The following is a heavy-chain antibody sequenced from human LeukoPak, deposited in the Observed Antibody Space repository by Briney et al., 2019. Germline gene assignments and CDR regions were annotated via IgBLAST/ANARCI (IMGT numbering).Heavy chain of an antibody. J-gene: IGHJ4*02. CDR3: TTDHAWAHFYDSRGYYFDY. CDR1: GFALSDAW. V-gene: IGHV3-15*01. Sequence: PGGSLRLSCAASGFALSDAWMGWVRQTPGKGLEWLGRIKSKPDGGATDNTAPVEGRFTISRDDSKNILYLHLNSLKIEDTAVYFCTTDHAWAHFYDSRGYYFDYWGQGTLVTVSS. D-gene: IGHD3-22*01. CDR2: IKSKPDGGAT.